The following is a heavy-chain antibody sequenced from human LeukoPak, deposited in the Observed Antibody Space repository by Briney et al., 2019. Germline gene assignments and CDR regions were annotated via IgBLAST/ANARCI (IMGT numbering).Heavy chain of an antibody. D-gene: IGHD3-9*01. CDR1: GFTFSSYG. V-gene: IGHV3-30*02. Sequence: PGGSLRLSCAASGFTFSSYGMHWVRQAPGKGLEWVAFIRYDGNNKYYADSVKGRFTISRDNSKNTLYLQMKSLRPEDTAVYYCARGGGGYDILTGYWDWGQGTLVTVSS. CDR3: ARGGGGYDILTGYWD. CDR2: IRYDGNNK. J-gene: IGHJ4*02.